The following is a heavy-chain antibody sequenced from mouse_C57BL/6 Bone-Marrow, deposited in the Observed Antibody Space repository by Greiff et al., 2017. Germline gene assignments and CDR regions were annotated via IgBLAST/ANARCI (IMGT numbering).Heavy chain of an antibody. V-gene: IGHV1-7*01. Sequence: QVQLQQSGAELAKPGASVKLSCKASGYTFTSYWMNWVKQRPGQGLEWIGYINPSSGYTKYNQKFKDKATLTADKSSSTAYMQLSSLTYEDSAVYYCAGDISVLYYFDYWGQGTTLTVSS. CDR3: AGDISVLYYFDY. CDR1: GYTFTSYW. D-gene: IGHD3-2*02. J-gene: IGHJ2*01. CDR2: INPSSGYT.